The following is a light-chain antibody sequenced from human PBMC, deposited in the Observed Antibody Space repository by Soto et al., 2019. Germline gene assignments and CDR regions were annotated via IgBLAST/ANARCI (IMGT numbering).Light chain of an antibody. Sequence: DIVMTQSPDSLAVSLGERATINCKSSQSVLYSSNNKNYLAWYQQKPGQPPKLLIYWASTRESGVPDRVSGSGSGTDFTLNISSLQAEDVAVYDCQQYYSTPITFGKGTRLEIK. CDR2: WAS. CDR1: QSVLYSSNNKNY. V-gene: IGKV4-1*01. J-gene: IGKJ5*01. CDR3: QQYYSTPIT.